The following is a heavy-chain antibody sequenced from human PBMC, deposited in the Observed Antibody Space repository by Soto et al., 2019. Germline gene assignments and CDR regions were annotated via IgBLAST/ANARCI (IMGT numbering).Heavy chain of an antibody. CDR2: VSAYNGNT. J-gene: IGHJ6*02. V-gene: IGHV1-18*01. CDR3: ASSYHGSGTPYYYGMDV. D-gene: IGHD3-10*01. Sequence: QVQLVQSGAEVKKPGASVKVSCKASGYTFTSYGISWVRQAPGQGLEWMGWVSAYNGNTNYPQKLQGRVTMTTDTSTSTAYMELRSLRSDDTAVYYCASSYHGSGTPYYYGMDVWGQGTTVTVSS. CDR1: GYTFTSYG.